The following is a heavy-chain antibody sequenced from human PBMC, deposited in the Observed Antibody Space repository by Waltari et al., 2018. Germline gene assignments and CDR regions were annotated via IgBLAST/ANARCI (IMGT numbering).Heavy chain of an antibody. J-gene: IGHJ4*02. CDR2: TNYRSKGYN. V-gene: IGHV6-1*01. CDR1: GDSVSSNSAA. CDR3: ARESLTMSVAGYYFDY. D-gene: IGHD6-19*01. Sequence: QVQLQQSGPGLVKPSQTLSLTCAISGDSVSSNSAAWNWIRQSPSRGLEWLGRTNYRSKGYNDYAVSVKSRITINPDTSKNQFSLQLNSVTPEDTAVYYCARESLTMSVAGYYFDYWGQGTLVTVSS.